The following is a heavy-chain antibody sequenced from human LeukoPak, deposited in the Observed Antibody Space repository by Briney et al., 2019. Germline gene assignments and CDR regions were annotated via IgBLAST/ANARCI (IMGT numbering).Heavy chain of an antibody. V-gene: IGHV3-23*01. D-gene: IGHD5/OR15-5a*01. CDR1: GFTFSSYA. CDR2: ITGSGDST. Sequence: GGSLRLSCAASGFTFSSYAMTWIRQAPGKGLEWVSVITGSGDSTYYADSVKGRFTISRDNSKNTLYLQMKSLGAEDTALYYCAKDSTHDYFYNYMDACGKGTTVTVTS. CDR3: AKDSTHDYFYNYMDA. J-gene: IGHJ6*03.